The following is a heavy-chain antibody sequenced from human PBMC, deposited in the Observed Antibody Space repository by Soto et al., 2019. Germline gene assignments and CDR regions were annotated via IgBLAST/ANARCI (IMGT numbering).Heavy chain of an antibody. V-gene: IGHV1-69*01. D-gene: IGHD3-10*01. CDR2: IIPLFGTT. CDR1: GDTFKNCV. J-gene: IGHJ6*02. CDR3: AAELGFGKLSVV. Sequence: QVQVVQSGVEVRRPGSSVKVSCKASGDTFKNCVISWVRQAPGQGIEWMGVIIPLFGTTDFAKRFQGRLTITTDESTTTAYMELSRLRSEDTATYYCAAELGFGKLSVVWGQGTTVIVSS.